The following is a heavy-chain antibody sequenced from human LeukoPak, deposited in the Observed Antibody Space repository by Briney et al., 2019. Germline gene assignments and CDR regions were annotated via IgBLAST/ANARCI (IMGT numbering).Heavy chain of an antibody. V-gene: IGHV1-8*03. Sequence: AXVKVXXXXSGGTFSSYAISWXRQAPGQGLXXMGXMNPNSGNTGYAQKFQGRVTITRNTSISTAYMELSSLRSEDTAVYYCARGRRRFCTNGVCYTVNWFDPWGQGTLVTVSS. J-gene: IGHJ5*02. CDR3: ARGRRRFCTNGVCYTVNWFDP. CDR1: GGTFSSYA. CDR2: MNPNSGNT. D-gene: IGHD2-8*01.